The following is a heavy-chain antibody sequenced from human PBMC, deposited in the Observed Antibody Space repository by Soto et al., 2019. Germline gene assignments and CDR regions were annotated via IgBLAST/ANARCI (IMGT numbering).Heavy chain of an antibody. CDR1: GGTFSTYA. CDR3: ASGIQLWLRRINNGYSG. Sequence: QVQLVQSGAEVKKPESSVKVSCKAPGGTFSTYAISRVRQAPGQGLEWMGGIIPMFGTANYAQRFQDRVTITADESTNTAYMELSSLRSEDTAVYFCASGIQLWLRRINNGYSGWGQGTLVTVSS. CDR2: IIPMFGTA. J-gene: IGHJ4*02. V-gene: IGHV1-69*12. D-gene: IGHD5-18*01.